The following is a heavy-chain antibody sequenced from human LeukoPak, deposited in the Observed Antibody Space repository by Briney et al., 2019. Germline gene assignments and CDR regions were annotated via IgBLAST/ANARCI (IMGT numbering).Heavy chain of an antibody. D-gene: IGHD4-17*01. CDR1: GFTFSRYS. CDR2: ISDSSRHI. J-gene: IGHJ4*02. CDR3: ARAYTNGDYLDC. V-gene: IGHV3-21*01. Sequence: GGSLRLSCAASGFTFSRYSVNWVRQAPGKGLEWVSCISDSSRHIYYADSVKGRFTTSRDNAKSSASLQMNSLRVDGTAVYYCARAYTNGDYLDCWGQGTLVTVSS.